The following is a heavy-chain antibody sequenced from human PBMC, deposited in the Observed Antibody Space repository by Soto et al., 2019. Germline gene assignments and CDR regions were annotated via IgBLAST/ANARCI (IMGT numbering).Heavy chain of an antibody. V-gene: IGHV1-18*01. D-gene: IGHD3-10*01. J-gene: IGHJ4*02. CDR2: IRVYNGNA. CDR3: AQGRGAY. Sequence: QVQLVQSEPEVKKPGASVKVSCKVSGDTFSSNVITWVRQAPGQGLEWMGWIRVYNGNADYAQNLQVRVTMTTDTSTNTAYKEMSSLRFDDTAVNYCAQGRGAYWGQGTLVTVTS. CDR1: GDTFSSNV.